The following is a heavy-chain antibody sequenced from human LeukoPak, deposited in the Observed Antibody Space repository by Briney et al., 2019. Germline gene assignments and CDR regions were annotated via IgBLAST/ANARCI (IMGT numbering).Heavy chain of an antibody. CDR1: GGSISSYY. J-gene: IGHJ4*02. V-gene: IGHV4-59*05. CDR3: ATEHSGWYPPTRPFDY. CDR2: IYYSGST. Sequence: SETLSLTCTVSGGSISSYYWSRIRQPPGKGLEWIGSIYYSGSTYYNPSLKSRVTISVDTSKNQFSLKLSSVTAADTAVYYCATEHSGWYPPTRPFDYWGQGTLVTVSS. D-gene: IGHD6-13*01.